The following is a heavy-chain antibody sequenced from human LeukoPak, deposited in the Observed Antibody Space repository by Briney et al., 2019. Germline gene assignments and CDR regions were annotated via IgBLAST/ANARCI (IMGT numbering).Heavy chain of an antibody. Sequence: GGSLRLSCAASGFTFSSYSLNWVRQAPGKGLEWVSSISSSSSYIYYADSVKGRFTISRDNSKNTLYLQMNSLRAEDTAVYYCAKESDGGNSGFDYWGQGTLVTVSS. V-gene: IGHV3-21*04. CDR2: ISSSSSYI. CDR1: GFTFSSYS. CDR3: AKESDGGNSGFDY. J-gene: IGHJ4*02. D-gene: IGHD4-23*01.